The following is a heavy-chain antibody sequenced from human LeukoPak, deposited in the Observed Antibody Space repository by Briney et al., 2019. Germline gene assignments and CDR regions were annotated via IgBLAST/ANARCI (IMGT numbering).Heavy chain of an antibody. D-gene: IGHD2-15*01. CDR2: ISGSGGST. CDR1: GFTFSSYA. V-gene: IGHV3-23*01. CDR3: AIPDQWWFIFDY. J-gene: IGHJ4*02. Sequence: PGGSLRLSCAASGFTFSSYAMSWARQAPGKGLEWVSVISGSGGSTYYAGSVKGRFTISRDNSKNTLYLQMNSLRADDTAVYYCAIPDQWWFIFDYWGQGTLVTVSS.